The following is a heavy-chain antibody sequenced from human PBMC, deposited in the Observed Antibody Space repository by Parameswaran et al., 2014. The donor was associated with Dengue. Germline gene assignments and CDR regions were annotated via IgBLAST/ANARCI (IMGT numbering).Heavy chain of an antibody. Sequence: VRQAPGKGLEWVSAISGSGGSTYYADSVKGRFTISRDNSKNTLYLQMNSLRAEDTAVYYCAKDRNDYEAPFDYWGQGTLVTVSS. J-gene: IGHJ4*02. CDR2: ISGSGGST. D-gene: IGHD4-17*01. CDR3: AKDRNDYEAPFDY. V-gene: IGHV3-23*01.